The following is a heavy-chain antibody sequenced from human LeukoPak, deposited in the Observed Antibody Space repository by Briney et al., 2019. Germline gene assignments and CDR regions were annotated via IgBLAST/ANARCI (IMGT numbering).Heavy chain of an antibody. Sequence: PGGSLRLSCAGSGFTFSSYAMSWVRQAPGKGLEWVSGISGRGGTTYYADSVKGRFTISRDNSKNTVYLQTNSLRAEDTALYYCARVHAASASFDYWGQGTLVTVSS. CDR2: ISGRGGTT. V-gene: IGHV3-23*01. J-gene: IGHJ4*02. CDR3: ARVHAASASFDY. D-gene: IGHD6-13*01. CDR1: GFTFSSYA.